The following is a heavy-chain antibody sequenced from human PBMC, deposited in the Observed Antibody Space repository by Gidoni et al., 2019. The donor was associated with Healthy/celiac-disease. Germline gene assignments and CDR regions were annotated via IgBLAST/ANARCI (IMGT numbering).Heavy chain of an antibody. D-gene: IGHD3-22*01. CDR1: GYSFTSSW. J-gene: IGHJ5*02. CDR3: ARGAYYYDSSGYYSPLDP. V-gene: IGHV5-51*01. Sequence: EVQLVQSGAEVKKPGESLKSSCKGSGYSFTSSWIGWVRQMPGKGMEWMGIIYPGDSDTRYSPSFQGQVTISADKSISTAYLQWSSLKASDTAMYYCARGAYYYDSSGYYSPLDPWGQGTLVTVSS. CDR2: IYPGDSDT.